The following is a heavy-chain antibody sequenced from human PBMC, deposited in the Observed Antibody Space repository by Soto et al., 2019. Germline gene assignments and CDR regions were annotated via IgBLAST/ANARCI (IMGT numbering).Heavy chain of an antibody. CDR2: ISYDGSNK. Sequence: GGSLRLSCAASGFTFSSYGMHWVRQAPGKGLEWVAVISYDGSNKYYADSVKGRFTISRDNSKNTLYLQMNSLRAEDTAVYYCAKDSTPYSSSWIRVDYWGQGTLVTVSS. CDR1: GFTFSSYG. V-gene: IGHV3-30*18. J-gene: IGHJ4*02. CDR3: AKDSTPYSSSWIRVDY. D-gene: IGHD6-13*01.